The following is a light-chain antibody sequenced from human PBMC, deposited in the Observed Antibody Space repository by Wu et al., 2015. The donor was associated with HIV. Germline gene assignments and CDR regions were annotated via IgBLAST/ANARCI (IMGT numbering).Light chain of an antibody. Sequence: EIVLTQSPGTLSLSPGERATLSCRASQSVSSSYLAWYQQKPGQAPKLLIYGASSRATGIPDRFSGSGSGTDFTLTISRLEPEDFAVYYCQQYGRPWTFGKGPRWK. CDR1: QSVSSSY. CDR2: GAS. J-gene: IGKJ1*01. CDR3: QQYGRPWT. V-gene: IGKV3-20*01.